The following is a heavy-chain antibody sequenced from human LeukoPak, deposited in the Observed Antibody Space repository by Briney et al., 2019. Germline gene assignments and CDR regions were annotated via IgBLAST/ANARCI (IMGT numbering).Heavy chain of an antibody. CDR3: ATLYGPHRRRFDY. Sequence: PGGSLRLSCAASGFTFDDYGMSWVRQAPGKGLEWVSGINWNGGSTGYADSVKGRFTISRDNAKNSLYLRMNSLRAEDTALYYCATLYGPHRRRFDYWGQGTLVTVSS. V-gene: IGHV3-20*04. D-gene: IGHD3-10*01. J-gene: IGHJ4*02. CDR1: GFTFDDYG. CDR2: INWNGGST.